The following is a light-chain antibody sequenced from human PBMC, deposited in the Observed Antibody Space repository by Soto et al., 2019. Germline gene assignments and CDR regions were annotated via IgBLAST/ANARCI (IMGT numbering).Light chain of an antibody. Sequence: QSALTQPRSVSGSPGQSVTISCTGTSSDVGDYDYVSWYQQHPGKPPKLMIYDVGKRPSGVPDRFSGSKSGNTASLTISGLQVDDEAEYYCCSYARSYNLLFGGGTQLTVL. J-gene: IGLJ2*01. CDR3: CSYARSYNLL. CDR2: DVG. CDR1: SSDVGDYDY. V-gene: IGLV2-11*01.